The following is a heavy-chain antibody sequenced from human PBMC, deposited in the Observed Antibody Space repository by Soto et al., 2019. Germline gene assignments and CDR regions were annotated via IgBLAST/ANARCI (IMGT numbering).Heavy chain of an antibody. D-gene: IGHD2-21*02. CDR2: ISYDGSNK. CDR3: ARDEPTDSHIVVVTAIQGLYYYGMDV. Sequence: GGSLRLSCAASGFTFSSYAMHWVRQAPGKGLEWVAVISYDGSNKYYADSVKGRFTISRDNSKNTLYLQMNSLRAEDTAVYYCARDEPTDSHIVVVTAIQGLYYYGMDVWGQGTTVTV. V-gene: IGHV3-30-3*01. CDR1: GFTFSSYA. J-gene: IGHJ6*02.